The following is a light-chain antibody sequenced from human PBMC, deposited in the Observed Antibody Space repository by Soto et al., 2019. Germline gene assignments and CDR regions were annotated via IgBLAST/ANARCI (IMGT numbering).Light chain of an antibody. V-gene: IGLV2-14*01. CDR1: SSDVGGYNY. CDR2: DVS. Sequence: QSVLTQPASVSGSPGQSIAISCTGTSSDVGGYNYVSWYQQHPGKAPKLMVYDVSNRPSGVSNRFSGSKSGNTASLTISGLQAEDEADYYCSSYTSSSTYVSGTGTKVTAL. J-gene: IGLJ1*01. CDR3: SSYTSSSTYV.